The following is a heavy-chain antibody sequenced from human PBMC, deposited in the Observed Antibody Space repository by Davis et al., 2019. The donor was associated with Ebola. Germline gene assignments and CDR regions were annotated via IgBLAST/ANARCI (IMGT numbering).Heavy chain of an antibody. J-gene: IGHJ3*02. CDR3: ARPWYSGTYYDAYDI. D-gene: IGHD1-26*01. CDR2: IYFSGST. CDR1: GGSFSGYY. V-gene: IGHV4-59*08. Sequence: MPGGSLRLSCAVYGGSFSGYYWSWIPQPPGKGLEWIGYIYFSGSTNYNPSLKSRVTISVDTSKNQFSLKLSSVTAAETAVYYCARPWYSGTYYDAYDIWGQGTMVAVSS.